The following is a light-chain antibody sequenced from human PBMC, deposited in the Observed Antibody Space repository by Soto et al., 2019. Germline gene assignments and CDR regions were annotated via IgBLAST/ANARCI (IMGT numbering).Light chain of an antibody. CDR1: SSNIGAGYE. CDR2: ENN. V-gene: IGLV1-40*01. J-gene: IGLJ1*01. Sequence: QSALTQPPSVSEAPGQRVTISCTGSSSNIGAGYEAHWYQQVPGTAPKLLIYENNNRPSGVPDRFSGSKSGTSASLAITGLQAEDEAEYYCLSYDSSLSGYVFGTGTKLTVL. CDR3: LSYDSSLSGYV.